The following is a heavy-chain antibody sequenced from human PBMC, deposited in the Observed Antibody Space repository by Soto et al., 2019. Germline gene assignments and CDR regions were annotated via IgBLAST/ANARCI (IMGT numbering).Heavy chain of an antibody. Sequence: GGSLRLSCAASGFTFSSHAMSWVRQAPGKGLEWVSAITGSGTGTYYADSVRGRFTISRDDSKNTAYLQMNSLKTEDTAVYYCTRRACSSTSCYGYWGQGPLVTVSS. CDR3: TRRACSSTSCYGY. V-gene: IGHV3-23*01. CDR2: ITGSGTGT. CDR1: GFTFSSHA. D-gene: IGHD2-2*01. J-gene: IGHJ4*02.